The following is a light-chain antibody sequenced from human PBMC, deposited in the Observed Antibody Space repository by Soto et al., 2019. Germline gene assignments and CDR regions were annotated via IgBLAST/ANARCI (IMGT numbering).Light chain of an antibody. CDR2: DVT. V-gene: IGLV2-11*01. J-gene: IGLJ2*01. CDR1: SSDVGGYNY. CDR3: SSYAGGYTFGV. Sequence: QSALTQPRSVSGSPGQSVTISCTGTSSDVGGYNYVSWYQQYPGKAPKLMIFDVTQRPSGVPDRFSGSKSGNTASLTISGLQAEDEADYYCSSYAGGYTFGVFGGGTKVTVL.